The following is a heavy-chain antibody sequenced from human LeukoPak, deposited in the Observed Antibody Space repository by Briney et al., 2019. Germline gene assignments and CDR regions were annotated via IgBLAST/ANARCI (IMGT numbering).Heavy chain of an antibody. CDR3: ARATGYSSSWYRDYYYYYMDV. D-gene: IGHD6-13*01. Sequence: ASVKVSCKASGGTFSSYAISWVRQAPGQGLEWMGGIIPIFGTANYAQKFQGRVTITADKSTSTAYMELSSLRSEDTAVYYCARATGYSSSWYRDYYYYYMDVWGKGTTVTVSS. CDR1: GGTFSSYA. CDR2: IIPIFGTA. V-gene: IGHV1-69*06. J-gene: IGHJ6*03.